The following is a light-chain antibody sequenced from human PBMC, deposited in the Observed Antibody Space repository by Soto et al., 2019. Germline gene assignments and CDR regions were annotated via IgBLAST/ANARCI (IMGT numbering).Light chain of an antibody. CDR3: SSYTWSPTLYA. Sequence: QSLLTQSASVSGPPGQSITISCASSRVGNFEHISWYQQHPGKGPKLIIYEDTRRPSGISARFSGSKSGNTASLTISGLQAEDEADYYCSSYTWSPTLYAFAGGTKVTVL. CDR1: SSRVGNFEH. J-gene: IGLJ1*01. V-gene: IGLV2-23*01. CDR2: EDT.